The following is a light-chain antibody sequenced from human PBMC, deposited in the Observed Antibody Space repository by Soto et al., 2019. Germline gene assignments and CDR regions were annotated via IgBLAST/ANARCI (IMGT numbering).Light chain of an antibody. CDR1: SGDVGGYNF. CDR3: TSYTGSSTLV. Sequence: QSALTQPASVSGSPGQSITISCAGTSGDVGGYNFVSWYQHHPGKAPKLIIHEVSNRPSGVSNRFSGSKSGNTASLTISGLQAEDEADYYCTSYTGSSTLVFGGGTKLTVL. V-gene: IGLV2-14*01. CDR2: EVS. J-gene: IGLJ3*02.